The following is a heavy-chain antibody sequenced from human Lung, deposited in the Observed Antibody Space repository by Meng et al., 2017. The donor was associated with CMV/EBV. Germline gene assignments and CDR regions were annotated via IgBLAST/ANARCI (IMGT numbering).Heavy chain of an antibody. V-gene: IGHV3-30*09. J-gene: IGHJ4*02. CDR2: ISSDGQNK. CDR1: RVTFRNYA. CDR3: ATYSRAPAALLAYFNY. D-gene: IGHD2-2*01. Sequence: SXVVSRVTFRNYAMHWVRQAPGKGPEWVAVISSDGQNKYYADSVKGRFAISRDNLRSTLYLQLSSLRLEDTAVYYCATYSRAPAALLAYFNYWGLGTLVTVSS.